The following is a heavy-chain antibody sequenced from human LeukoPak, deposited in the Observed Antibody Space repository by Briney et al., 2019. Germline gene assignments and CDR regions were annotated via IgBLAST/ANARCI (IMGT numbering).Heavy chain of an antibody. Sequence: GSLRLSLSASGFNFNKYWIGWVRQAPGKGLGWVANIKQDGSEKYYVDSVKGRFTISRDNAKNSLYLQMNSLRAEDTAVYYCGSSITMIRGYWGQGTLVTVSS. J-gene: IGHJ4*02. D-gene: IGHD3-22*01. CDR3: GSSITMIRGY. V-gene: IGHV3-7*01. CDR2: IKQDGSEK. CDR1: GFNFNKYW.